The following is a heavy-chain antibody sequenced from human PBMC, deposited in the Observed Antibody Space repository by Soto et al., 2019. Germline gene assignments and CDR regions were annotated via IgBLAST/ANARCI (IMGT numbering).Heavy chain of an antibody. Sequence: EVQLLESGGGLVQPGGSLRLSCAASGFTFSSYAMSWVRQAPGKGLEWVSAISGSGGSTYYADCVKGRFTISRDNSKNTLYLQLNSLRAEDTAVYYCAKSFWPYYYSSGPPDWGQGTLVTVSS. D-gene: IGHD3-22*01. V-gene: IGHV3-23*01. CDR3: AKSFWPYYYSSGPPD. CDR2: ISGSGGST. CDR1: GFTFSSYA. J-gene: IGHJ4*02.